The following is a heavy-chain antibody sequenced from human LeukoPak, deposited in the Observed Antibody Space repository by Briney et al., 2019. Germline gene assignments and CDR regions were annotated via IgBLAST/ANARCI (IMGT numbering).Heavy chain of an antibody. J-gene: IGHJ3*02. CDR1: GFTLSNYA. CDR2: MSGSGSSR. V-gene: IGHV3-23*01. Sequence: GGSLRLSCAASGFTLSNYAMSWVRQAPGQGLEWVSSMSGSGSSRYHADSVKGRFTISRDNSKNTLYLQMNSLRAEDTAVYYCVQEGPRGLAFDIWGQGTKVTVSS. CDR3: VQEGPRGLAFDI.